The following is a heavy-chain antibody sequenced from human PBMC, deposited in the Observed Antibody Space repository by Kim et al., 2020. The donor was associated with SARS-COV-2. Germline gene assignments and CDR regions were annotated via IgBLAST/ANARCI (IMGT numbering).Heavy chain of an antibody. CDR3: ARRLASTGCFDY. Sequence: SYNPSLKRRVTISVDTSKNQFSLKLSSVTAADTAVYYCARRLASTGCFDYWGQGTLVTVSS. J-gene: IGHJ4*02. V-gene: IGHV4-39*01. D-gene: IGHD1-1*01.